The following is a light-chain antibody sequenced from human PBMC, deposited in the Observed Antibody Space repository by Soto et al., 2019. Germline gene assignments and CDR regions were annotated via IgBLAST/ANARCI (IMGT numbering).Light chain of an antibody. Sequence: QSVLTQPASVSGSPGQSITISCTGTTTDIATYNLVSWYQHYPGKAPKLIIYEVNKRPSGVSNRFSGSKSGNTASLTISGLQAEDETDYYCCSLAGSGTFEWVFGGGTKVTVL. CDR3: CSLAGSGTFEWV. CDR1: TTDIATYNL. V-gene: IGLV2-23*02. J-gene: IGLJ3*02. CDR2: EVN.